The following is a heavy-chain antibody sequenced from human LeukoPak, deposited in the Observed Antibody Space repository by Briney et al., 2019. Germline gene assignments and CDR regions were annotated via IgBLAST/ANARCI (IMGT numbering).Heavy chain of an antibody. J-gene: IGHJ4*02. D-gene: IGHD6-19*01. Sequence: SETLSLTCTVSGGSISSYYWSWIRQPPGKGLEWIGYIYYSGSTNYNPSLKSRVTISVDTSKNQFSLKLSSVTAADTAVYYCARERKSSGWYRDFDYWGQGTLVTVSS. CDR1: GGSISSYY. V-gene: IGHV4-59*01. CDR2: IYYSGST. CDR3: ARERKSSGWYRDFDY.